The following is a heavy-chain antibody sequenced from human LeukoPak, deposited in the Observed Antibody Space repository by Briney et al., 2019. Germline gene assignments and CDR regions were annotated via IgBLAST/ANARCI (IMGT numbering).Heavy chain of an antibody. Sequence: PSETLSLTCAVYGGSFSGYYWSWIRQPPGKGLEWIGEINHSGSTNYNPSLKSRVTISVDTSKNQFSLKLSSVTAADTAVYYCARGIVVVPAAMGRYYYYGMDVWGQGTTVTVSS. V-gene: IGHV4-34*01. J-gene: IGHJ6*02. CDR1: GGSFSGYY. D-gene: IGHD2-2*01. CDR3: ARGIVVVPAAMGRYYYYGMDV. CDR2: INHSGST.